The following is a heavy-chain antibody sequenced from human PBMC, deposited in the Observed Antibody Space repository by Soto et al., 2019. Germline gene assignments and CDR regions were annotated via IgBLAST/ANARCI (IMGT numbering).Heavy chain of an antibody. CDR2: LLRSGSST. V-gene: IGHV3-23*01. J-gene: IGHJ5*02. CDR1: GFTFRSYA. CDR3: AKDAVSGDGVWLLDS. Sequence: PGGSLRLSCAASGFTFRSYAMSWARPAPGKGLEWVSSLLRSGSSTYYADSVKGRFTISSDISANSLYLQMDSLRAEDTAVYYCAKDAVSGDGVWLLDSWGQGTVVTVSS. D-gene: IGHD4-17*01.